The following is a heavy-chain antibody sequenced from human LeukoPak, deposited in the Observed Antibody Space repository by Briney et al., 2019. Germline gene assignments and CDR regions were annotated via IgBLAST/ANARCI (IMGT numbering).Heavy chain of an antibody. CDR3: AREYSGSPGGAFDI. CDR2: INPNSGGT. D-gene: IGHD1-26*01. Sequence: GASVKVSCKASGYTFTGYYMHWVRQAPGQGLGWMGWINPNSGGTNYAQKFQGRVTMTRDTSISTAYMELSRLRSDDTAVYYCAREYSGSPGGAFDIWGQGTMVTVSS. J-gene: IGHJ3*02. CDR1: GYTFTGYY. V-gene: IGHV1-2*02.